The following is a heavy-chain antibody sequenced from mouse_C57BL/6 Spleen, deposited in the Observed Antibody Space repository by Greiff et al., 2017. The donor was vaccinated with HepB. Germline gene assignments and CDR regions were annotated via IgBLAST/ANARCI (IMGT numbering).Heavy chain of an antibody. V-gene: IGHV1-64*01. CDR1: GYTFTSYW. D-gene: IGHD2-4*01. Sequence: QVQLKQPGAELVKPGASVKLSCKASGYTFTSYWMHWVKQRPGQGLEWIGMIHPNSGSTNYNEKFKSKATLTVDKSSSTAYMQLSSLTSEDSAVYYCARGGDYDGAMDYWGQGTSVTVSS. J-gene: IGHJ4*01. CDR2: IHPNSGST. CDR3: ARGGDYDGAMDY.